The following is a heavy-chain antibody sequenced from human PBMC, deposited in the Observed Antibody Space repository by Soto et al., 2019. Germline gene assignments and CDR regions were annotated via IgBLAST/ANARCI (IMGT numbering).Heavy chain of an antibody. J-gene: IGHJ4*02. CDR2: VYHTGRT. CDR3: AKVLIGATRHTDFDS. D-gene: IGHD2-21*01. CDR1: GYSISSGYY. V-gene: IGHV4-38-2*01. Sequence: SETLSLTCAVSGYSISSGYYWGWIRQPPGKGLEWIGYVYHTGRTSYNPSLKSRVPISMDTSKNQFSLNLDSVTAADTAVYFCAKVLIGATRHTDFDSWGQGTLVTVSS.